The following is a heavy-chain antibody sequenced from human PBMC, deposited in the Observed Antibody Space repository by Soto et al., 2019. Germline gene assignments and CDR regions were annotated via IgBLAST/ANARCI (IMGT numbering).Heavy chain of an antibody. CDR1: GFTFSNAW. V-gene: IGHV3-15*07. CDR2: IKSKTDGGTT. Sequence: EVQLVESGGGLVKPGGSLRLSCAASGFTFSNAWMNWVRQAPGKGLEWVGRIKSKTDGGTTDYAAPVKGRFTISRDDSKNTLYLQMNSLKTEDTAVYYCNTDDDFWSGYSDAFDIWGQGTMVTVSS. D-gene: IGHD3-3*01. CDR3: NTDDDFWSGYSDAFDI. J-gene: IGHJ3*02.